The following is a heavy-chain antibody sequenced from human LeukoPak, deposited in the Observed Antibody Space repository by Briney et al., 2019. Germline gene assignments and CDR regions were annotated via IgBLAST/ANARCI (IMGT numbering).Heavy chain of an antibody. D-gene: IGHD3-22*01. Sequence: GASVKVSCKASGYTFAGYYMHWVRQAPGQGLEWMGWINPNSGGTNYAQKFQGRVTMTRGTSISTAYMELSRLRSDDTAVYYCARDYYDSSGYYGYMDVWGKGTTVTISS. J-gene: IGHJ6*03. V-gene: IGHV1-2*02. CDR2: INPNSGGT. CDR3: ARDYYDSSGYYGYMDV. CDR1: GYTFAGYY.